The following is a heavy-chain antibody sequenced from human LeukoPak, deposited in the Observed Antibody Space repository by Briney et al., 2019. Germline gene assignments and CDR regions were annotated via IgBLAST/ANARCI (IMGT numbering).Heavy chain of an antibody. CDR1: GYTFPSYG. D-gene: IGHD4-17*01. Sequence: ASVKVSCKASGYTFPSYGINWVRQAPGQGLEWMGWISAYNGNTNYAQKIQGRVTMTTDTSTSTAYMELRSLRSDDTVVYYCAREVYGVTTWGQGTLVTVSS. CDR2: ISAYNGNT. V-gene: IGHV1-18*01. CDR3: AREVYGVTT. J-gene: IGHJ4*02.